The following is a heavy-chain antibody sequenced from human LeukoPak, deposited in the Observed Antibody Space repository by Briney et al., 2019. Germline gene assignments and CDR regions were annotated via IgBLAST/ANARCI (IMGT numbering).Heavy chain of an antibody. V-gene: IGHV4-59*03. D-gene: IGHD1-1*01. J-gene: IGHJ3*02. CDR2: IYYNGNT. CDR1: GGSIANYY. Sequence: SETLSLTCTVSGGSIANYYCNWIRQPPGKGLEWIGYIYYNGNTKYNSSLGVTLSIDTSKNQFSLKLSSVTAADTAVYYCAAKLRPDDPFNIWGQGTMVTVSS. CDR3: AAKLRPDDPFNI.